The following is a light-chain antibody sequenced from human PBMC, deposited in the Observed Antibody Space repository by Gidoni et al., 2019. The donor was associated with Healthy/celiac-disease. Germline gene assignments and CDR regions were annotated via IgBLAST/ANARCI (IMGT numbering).Light chain of an antibody. V-gene: IGLV1-47*01. J-gene: IGLJ1*01. CDR3: AAWDDSLNNYV. CDR2: RNN. Sequence: QSVLTQPPSASGTPGQRVTISCSGSSSNIGSNYVYWYQQLPGTAPKLLIYRNNQRPSGFPDRFSGSKSGTSASLAISGLRSEDEADYYCAAWDDSLNNYVFGTGTKVTVL. CDR1: SSNIGSNY.